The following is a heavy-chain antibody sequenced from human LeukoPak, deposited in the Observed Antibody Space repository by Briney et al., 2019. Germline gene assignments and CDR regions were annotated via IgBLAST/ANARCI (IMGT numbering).Heavy chain of an antibody. J-gene: IGHJ3*02. D-gene: IGHD6-19*01. V-gene: IGHV4-59*01. CDR2: IYYSGST. Sequence: SETLSLTCTVSGGSISSYYWSWIRQPPGKGLEWIGYIYYSGSTNYNPSLKSRVTISADTSKNQFSLKLSSVTAADTAVYYCAALGLAAFDIWGQGTMVTVSS. CDR1: GGSISSYY. CDR3: AALGLAAFDI.